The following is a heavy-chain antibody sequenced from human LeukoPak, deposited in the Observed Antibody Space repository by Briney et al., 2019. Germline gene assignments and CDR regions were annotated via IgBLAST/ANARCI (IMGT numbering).Heavy chain of an antibody. J-gene: IGHJ4*02. CDR2: ISGSRNNT. Sequence: GGSLRLSCAASGFTFSSYAMAWVRQAPGKRLEWVSAISGSRNNTYYADSVKGRFTISRDNSKNTLYLQMNSLRAEDTAVYYCAKWGCSGGSCYPFDYWGQGTLVTVSS. CDR1: GFTFSSYA. CDR3: AKWGCSGGSCYPFDY. V-gene: IGHV3-23*01. D-gene: IGHD2-15*01.